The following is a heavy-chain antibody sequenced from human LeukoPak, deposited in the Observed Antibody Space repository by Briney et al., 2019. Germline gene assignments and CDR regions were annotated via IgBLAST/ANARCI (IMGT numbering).Heavy chain of an antibody. CDR1: GYTFTGYY. V-gene: IGHV1-2*02. CDR3: ARGGRYYYDSSGYSHFDY. Sequence: ASVKVSCKASGYTFTGYYMHWMRQAPGQGLEWMGWINPNSGGTNYAQKFQGRVTMTRDTSISTAYMELSRLRSDDTAVYYCARGGRYYYDSSGYSHFDYWGQGTLVTVSS. D-gene: IGHD3-22*01. CDR2: INPNSGGT. J-gene: IGHJ4*02.